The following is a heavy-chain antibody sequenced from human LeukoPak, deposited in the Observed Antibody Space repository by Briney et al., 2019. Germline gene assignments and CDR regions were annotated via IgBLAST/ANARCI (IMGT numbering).Heavy chain of an antibody. J-gene: IGHJ5*02. CDR1: GYTFTGYY. D-gene: IGHD3-10*01. CDR3: ARNQWFGEIYYNAFDP. CDR2: INPNSGGT. Sequence: ASVKVSCKASGYTFTGYYMHWVRQAPGQGLEWMGWINPNSGGTNYAQKFQGRVTMTRDTSISTAYMELSRLRSDDTAVYYCARNQWFGEIYYNAFDPWGQGTLVTVSS. V-gene: IGHV1-2*02.